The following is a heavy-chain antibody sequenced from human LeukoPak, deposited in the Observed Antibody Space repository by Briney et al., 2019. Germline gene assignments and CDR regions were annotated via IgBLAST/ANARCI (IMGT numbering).Heavy chain of an antibody. Sequence: PGGSLRLSCAASGFTFRRHAMSGVRQASGEGLEGVSAVSGSGDNTYYADSVKGRFTISRDNSKNTLSLHMSSLRAEDTAVYYCACTAYYYYYLDVWGKGTTVTVSS. CDR3: ACTAYYYYYLDV. J-gene: IGHJ6*03. V-gene: IGHV3-23*01. D-gene: IGHD5-18*01. CDR1: GFTFRRHA. CDR2: VSGSGDNT.